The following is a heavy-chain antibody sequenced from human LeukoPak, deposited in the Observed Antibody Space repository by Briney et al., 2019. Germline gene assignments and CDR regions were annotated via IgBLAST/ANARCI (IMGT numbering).Heavy chain of an antibody. V-gene: IGHV4-59*01. CDR2: IYYSRST. CDR3: ARGKYSSGWYYFDY. J-gene: IGHJ4*02. Sequence: ASETLSLTCTVSGGSISSYYWSWIRQPPGKGLEWIGYIYYSRSTNYNPSLKSRVTISVDTSKNQFSLKLSSVTAADTAVYYCARGKYSSGWYYFDYWGQGTLVTVSS. CDR1: GGSISSYY. D-gene: IGHD6-19*01.